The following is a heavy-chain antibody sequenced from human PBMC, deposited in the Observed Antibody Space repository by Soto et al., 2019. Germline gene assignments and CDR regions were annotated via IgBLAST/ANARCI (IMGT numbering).Heavy chain of an antibody. CDR1: GFSFSEYS. CDR3: AKPLQTCLLQGSGVDV. D-gene: IGHD1-1*01. Sequence: PGGSLRLSCAACGFSFSEYSITWVRQAPWKGLQWVSAISGDTATTHYADSVKGRFTISRDNSRDTLYLQMNSLRVEDTAIYYCAKPLQTCLLQGSGVDVWGQGNTVTVSS. CDR2: ISGDTATT. J-gene: IGHJ6*02. V-gene: IGHV3-23*01.